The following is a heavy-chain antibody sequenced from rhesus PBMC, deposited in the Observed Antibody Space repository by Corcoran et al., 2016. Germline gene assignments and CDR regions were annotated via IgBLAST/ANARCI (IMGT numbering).Heavy chain of an antibody. Sequence: EVQLVESGGGLVQPGGSLRLSCAASGFTFSSSAMHWVRQASGKGLDWVGRIRGKSNNYETGYAASVKGRFTISRDDSKNTAYLQMNSLKTEDTAVYYCTTPPLWSGYYLDYWGQGVLVTVSS. CDR1: GFTFSSSA. J-gene: IGHJ4*01. CDR2: IRGKSNNYET. D-gene: IGHD3-3*01. CDR3: TTPPLWSGYYLDY. V-gene: IGHV3-118*01.